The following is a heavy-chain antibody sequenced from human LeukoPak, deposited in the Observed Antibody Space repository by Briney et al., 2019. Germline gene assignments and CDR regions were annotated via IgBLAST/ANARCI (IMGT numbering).Heavy chain of an antibody. CDR2: INPNSGGT. CDR3: ARSLPLLRYFDWLKFDP. Sequence: ASVKVSCKASGYTFTGYYMHWVRQAPGQGLEWMGWINPNSGGTNYAQKFQGRVTMTRDTSISTAYMELSRLRSDDTAVYYCARSLPLLRYFDWLKFDPWGQGTLVTVSS. CDR1: GYTFTGYY. V-gene: IGHV1-2*02. J-gene: IGHJ5*02. D-gene: IGHD3-9*01.